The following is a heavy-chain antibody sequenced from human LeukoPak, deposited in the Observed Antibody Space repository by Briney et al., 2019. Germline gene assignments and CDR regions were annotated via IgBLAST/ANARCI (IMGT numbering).Heavy chain of an antibody. D-gene: IGHD3-22*01. CDR2: ISSSSSTI. V-gene: IGHV3-48*04. J-gene: IGHJ4*02. CDR3: AREGYYDSSGNRPTDY. CDR1: GFTFSSYS. Sequence: GGSLRLFCAASGFTFSSYSMNWVRQAPGKGLEWVSYISSSSSTIYYADSVKGRFTISRDNAKNSLYLQMNSLRAEDTAVYYCAREGYYDSSGNRPTDYWGQGTLVTVSS.